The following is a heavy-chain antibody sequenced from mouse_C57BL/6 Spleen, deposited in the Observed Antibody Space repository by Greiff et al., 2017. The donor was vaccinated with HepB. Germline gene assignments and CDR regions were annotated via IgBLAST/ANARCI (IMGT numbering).Heavy chain of an antibody. V-gene: IGHV1-69*01. CDR2: IDPSDSYT. CDR3: ARGIITTVVATNYYAMDY. J-gene: IGHJ4*01. Sequence: VQLQQPGAELVMPGASVKLSCKASGYTFTSYWMHWVEQRPGQGLEWIGEIDPSDSYTNYNQKFKGKSTLTVDKSSSTAYMQLSSLTSEDSAVYYCARGIITTVVATNYYAMDYWGQGTSVTVSS. D-gene: IGHD1-1*01. CDR1: GYTFTSYW.